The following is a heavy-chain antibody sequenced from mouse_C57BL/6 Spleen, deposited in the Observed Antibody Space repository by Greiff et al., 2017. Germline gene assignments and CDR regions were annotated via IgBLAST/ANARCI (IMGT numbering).Heavy chain of an antibody. D-gene: IGHD2-3*01. Sequence: VQLQQSGAELMKPGASVKLSCKATGYTFTGYWIEWVKQRPGHGLEWIGEILPGSGSTNYNEQFKGKATFTADTSSNTAYMQLSSLTTDDSAIYYCARSRMIYDGYFWYFDVWGTGTTVTVSS. V-gene: IGHV1-9*01. CDR2: ILPGSGST. CDR3: ARSRMIYDGYFWYFDV. CDR1: GYTFTGYW. J-gene: IGHJ1*03.